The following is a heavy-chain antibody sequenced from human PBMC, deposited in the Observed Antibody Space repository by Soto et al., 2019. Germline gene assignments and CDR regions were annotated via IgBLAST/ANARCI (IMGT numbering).Heavy chain of an antibody. CDR2: ISGGSSYT. D-gene: IGHD2-2*01. CDR1: GFIFSDYY. Sequence: QVQLVESGGGLVKPGGSLRLSCAASGFIFSDYYLTWIRQAPGQGLEWVSHISGGSSYTNYADSVKGRFTISRDNAKNSLYLQMNSLRAEDTAIYYCARAGYSTSWYDIWGQGTLVTVSS. CDR3: ARAGYSTSWYDI. J-gene: IGHJ4*02. V-gene: IGHV3-11*05.